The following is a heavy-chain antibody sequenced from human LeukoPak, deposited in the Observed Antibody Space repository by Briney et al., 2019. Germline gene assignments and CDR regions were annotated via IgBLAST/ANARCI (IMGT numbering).Heavy chain of an antibody. V-gene: IGHV4-34*01. CDR1: GGSFSGYY. CDR3: ARGLRYSNWFDP. Sequence: SETLSLTCAVYGGSFSGYYWSWIRQPPGKGLEWIGEINHSGSTNYNPSLKSRVTMSVDTSKNQFSLKLSSVTAADTAVYYCARGLRYSNWFDPWGQGTLVTVSS. D-gene: IGHD2-21*01. CDR2: INHSGST. J-gene: IGHJ5*02.